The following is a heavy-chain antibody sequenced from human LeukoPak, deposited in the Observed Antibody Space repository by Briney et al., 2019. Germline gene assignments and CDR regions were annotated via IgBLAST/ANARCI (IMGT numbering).Heavy chain of an antibody. Sequence: SETLSLTCTVSGGSITTYYWSWIRQPPGKGLEWIGYIYYSGSTNYNPSLKSRVTISVDTSKNQFSLKLSSVTAADTAVYYCARSDTNGYYYRFDPWGQGTLVTVSS. CDR3: ARSDTNGYYYRFDP. CDR1: GGSITTYY. J-gene: IGHJ5*02. D-gene: IGHD3-22*01. CDR2: IYYSGST. V-gene: IGHV4-59*01.